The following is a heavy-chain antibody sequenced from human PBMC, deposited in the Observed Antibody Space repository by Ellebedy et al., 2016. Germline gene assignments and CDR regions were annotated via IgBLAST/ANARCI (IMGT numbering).Heavy chain of an antibody. D-gene: IGHD3-10*01. J-gene: IGHJ4*02. V-gene: IGHV3-7*01. Sequence: GGSLRLSXAASGFTFKNYWMSWVRQAPGKRLEWVANIKEDGSEIYYVDSVKGRFTISRDNAKNSLYLQMNSLRGEDTAVYYCARDRSGVRGVMGSYFDYWGQGTVVTVSS. CDR3: ARDRSGVRGVMGSYFDY. CDR2: IKEDGSEI. CDR1: GFTFKNYW.